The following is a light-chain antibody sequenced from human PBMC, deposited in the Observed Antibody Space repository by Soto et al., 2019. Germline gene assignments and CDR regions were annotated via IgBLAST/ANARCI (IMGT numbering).Light chain of an antibody. CDR2: AAS. Sequence: EIVMTQSPATLSLSPGERATLSCRASQSVNINLAWYQQRPGQAPRVLIYAASTRATGVPDRFSGSGSGTESTLTISSLQPEDFAVHYCHQYNSWPYTFGQGTK. CDR3: HQYNSWPYT. CDR1: QSVNIN. J-gene: IGKJ2*01. V-gene: IGKV3-15*01.